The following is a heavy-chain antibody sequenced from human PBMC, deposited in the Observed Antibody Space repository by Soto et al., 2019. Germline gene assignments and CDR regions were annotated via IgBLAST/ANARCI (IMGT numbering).Heavy chain of an antibody. V-gene: IGHV3-33*01. J-gene: IGHJ4*02. Sequence: QVQLVESGGGVVQPGRSPRLSCAASGFTFSSYGMHWVRQAPGKGLEWVAVIWYDGRNTYYADSVKGRFTISRDNSKNTLYLQMNSLRAEDTAVYYCARTAYYYDSSGYYFDCWGQGTLVTVSS. D-gene: IGHD3-22*01. CDR1: GFTFSSYG. CDR3: ARTAYYYDSSGYYFDC. CDR2: IWYDGRNT.